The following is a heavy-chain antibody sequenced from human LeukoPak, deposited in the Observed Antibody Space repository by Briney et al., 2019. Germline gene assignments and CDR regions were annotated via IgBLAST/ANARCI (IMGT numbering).Heavy chain of an antibody. V-gene: IGHV3-21*01. CDR3: ARDRGAYCGGDCYLGFDY. CDR2: IAGSSGYI. CDR1: GFTFSSYT. D-gene: IGHD2-21*02. Sequence: PGGSLRLSCAASGFTFSSYTMNWVRQAPGKGLEWVSSIAGSSGYISYADSVKGRFTISRDNAKKSLYLKMTSLTAEDTAVYYWARDRGAYCGGDCYLGFDYWGRGTLVTVSS. J-gene: IGHJ4*01.